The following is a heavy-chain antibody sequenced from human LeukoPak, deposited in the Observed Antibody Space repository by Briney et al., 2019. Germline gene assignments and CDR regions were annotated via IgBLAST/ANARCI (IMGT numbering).Heavy chain of an antibody. D-gene: IGHD3/OR15-3a*01. CDR1: GFTFTSYS. CDR3: ARTRTDWDDAFDI. J-gene: IGHJ3*02. V-gene: IGHV3-74*01. CDR2: INTDGSST. Sequence: GGSLRLSCAASGFTFTSYSMNWVRQAPGKGLVWVSRINTDGSSTSYADSVKGRFTISRDNAKNTPYLQMNSLRAEDAAVYYCARTRTDWDDAFDIWGQGTMVTVSS.